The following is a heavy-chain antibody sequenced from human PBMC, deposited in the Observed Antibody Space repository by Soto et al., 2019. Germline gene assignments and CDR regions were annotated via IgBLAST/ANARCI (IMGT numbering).Heavy chain of an antibody. CDR3: AHSDGGYEIIYFDF. CDR2: IYYNDDR. V-gene: IGHV2-5*01. Sequence: ESVPTLVNPTQTLTLTCTFSGFSFTTAGVAVGWIRQTPGGALEWLTLIYYNDDRRFSPSLKTRLTITGDTSKNQVVLSLTNVDPGDTATYFCAHSDGGYEIIYFDFWGQGIPVTVSS. D-gene: IGHD5-12*01. J-gene: IGHJ4*02. CDR1: GFSFTTAGVA.